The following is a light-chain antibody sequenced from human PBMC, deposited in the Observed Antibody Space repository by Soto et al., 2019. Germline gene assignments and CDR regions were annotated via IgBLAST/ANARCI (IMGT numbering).Light chain of an antibody. J-gene: IGLJ2*01. V-gene: IGLV2-23*02. Sequence: QSALTQPASVSGSPGQSITISCTGTSSDVGSFYLVSWYQQYPRKAPKLLIYEVNKRPSGVSNRFSGSKSGNTASLTISGLQAEDEANYYCCSYAPVNTLVFGGGTKETVL. CDR3: CSYAPVNTLV. CDR2: EVN. CDR1: SSDVGSFYL.